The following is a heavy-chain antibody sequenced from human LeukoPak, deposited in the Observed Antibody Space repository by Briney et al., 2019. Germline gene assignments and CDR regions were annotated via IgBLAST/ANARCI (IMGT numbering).Heavy chain of an antibody. CDR3: ARESWSGSSWETTDY. J-gene: IGHJ4*02. V-gene: IGHV3-21*01. Sequence: PGGSLRHSCAASGFTFSSYSMNWVRQAPGKGLEWVSSISSSSSYIYYADSVKGRFTISRDNAKNSLYLQMNSLRAEDTAVYYCARESWSGSSWETTDYWGQGTLVTVSS. D-gene: IGHD6-13*01. CDR1: GFTFSSYS. CDR2: ISSSSSYI.